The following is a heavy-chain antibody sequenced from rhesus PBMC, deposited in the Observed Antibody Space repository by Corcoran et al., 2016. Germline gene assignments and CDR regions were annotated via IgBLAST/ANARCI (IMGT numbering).Heavy chain of an antibody. CDR2: INSGGATT. CDR3: AKEGGDLPYGLDS. V-gene: IGHV3S42*01. D-gene: IGHD3-34*01. Sequence: EVQLVESGGGLAKPGGSLRLSCAASGFTFSSYWMNWVRQTPGKGLEWISAINSGGATTYYADSVKGRFTISRDNSKNTLSLQMNSLRAEDTAVYYCAKEGGDLPYGLDSWGQGVVVTVSS. CDR1: GFTFSSYW. J-gene: IGHJ6*01.